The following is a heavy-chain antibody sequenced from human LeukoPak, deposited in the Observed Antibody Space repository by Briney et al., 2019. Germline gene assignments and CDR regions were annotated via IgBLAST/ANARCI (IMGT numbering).Heavy chain of an antibody. J-gene: IGHJ4*02. Sequence: ASVKVSFTVSGYSLTLLSLHWVRQAPGKGLEWMGGFDREDGGTMYAQTLRGRLTMTEDTSTDTAYMELSSLRSEDTAIYYCATAGLIKNTFMIRGVKPLDSWGQGTLVAVSS. CDR1: GYSLTLLS. CDR3: ATAGLIKNTFMIRGVKPLDS. CDR2: FDREDGGT. V-gene: IGHV1-24*01. D-gene: IGHD3-10*01.